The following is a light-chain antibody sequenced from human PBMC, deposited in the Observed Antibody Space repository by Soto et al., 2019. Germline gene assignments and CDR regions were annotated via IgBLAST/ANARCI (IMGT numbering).Light chain of an antibody. J-gene: IGLJ2*01. Sequence: QSALTRPASVSGSPGQSITISCTGTSSDVGSYNLVSWYQQHPGKAPKLMIYEGSKRPSGVSNRFSGSKSGNTASLTISGLQAEDEADYYCCSYAGSSTSHVVFGGGTKLTVL. CDR2: EGS. CDR1: SSDVGSYNL. V-gene: IGLV2-23*01. CDR3: CSYAGSSTSHVV.